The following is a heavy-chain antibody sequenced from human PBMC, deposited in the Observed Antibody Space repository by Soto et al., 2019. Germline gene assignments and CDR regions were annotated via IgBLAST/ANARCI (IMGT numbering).Heavy chain of an antibody. D-gene: IGHD4-17*01. CDR2: VYYRGRS. CDR3: VSQRTTVPTQAYFDY. Sequence: SETLSLTCTVSGGSVTNSSYYWGWIRQPPGKGLEWIGSVYYRGRSYSKSSVKSRVTISVDASKNRFSLSLNSVTASDTAVYFCVSQRTTVPTQAYFDYWGPGALVTVSS. J-gene: IGHJ4*02. CDR1: GGSVTNSSYY. V-gene: IGHV4-39*01.